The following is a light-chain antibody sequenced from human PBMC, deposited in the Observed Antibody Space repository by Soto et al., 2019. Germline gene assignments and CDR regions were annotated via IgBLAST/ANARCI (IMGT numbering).Light chain of an antibody. Sequence: DIQMTQSPSSVSASVGDRVTITCRASQGISSYLAWYQQKPGKAPKLLIYAASTLHSGVPSRFSGSGSGTDFTLTISSLQPEDFATYYCQQAYGLPPYTFGQGTRLEI. J-gene: IGKJ2*01. CDR2: AAS. CDR3: QQAYGLPPYT. CDR1: QGISSY. V-gene: IGKV1-12*01.